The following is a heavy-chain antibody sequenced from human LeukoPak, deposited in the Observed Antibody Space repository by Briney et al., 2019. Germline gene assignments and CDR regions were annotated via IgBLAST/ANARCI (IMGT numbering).Heavy chain of an antibody. CDR2: INEGGSDK. CDR1: GFSFSNSW. V-gene: IGHV3-7*01. J-gene: IGHJ4*02. Sequence: GGSLRLSCAASGFSFSNSWTSWLRQAPGKGLEWVAHINEGGSDKYYVDSVKGRFTISRDNSKNTLYLQMNSLRAEDTAVYYCAGGSGPTYYFDYWGQGTLVTVSS. CDR3: AGGSGPTYYFDY. D-gene: IGHD3-10*01.